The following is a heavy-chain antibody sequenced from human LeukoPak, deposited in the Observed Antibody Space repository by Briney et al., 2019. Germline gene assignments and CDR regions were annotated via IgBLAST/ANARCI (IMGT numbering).Heavy chain of an antibody. J-gene: IGHJ4*02. CDR3: ARDRYSSSWYYFDY. CDR1: GFTFDDYG. CDR2: ITWNSGKI. Sequence: GGSLRLSCAASGFTFDDYGMHWVRQAPGKGLEWVSGITWNSGKIGYADSVKGRFTISRDNVGNSLYLQMNSLRAEDTALYYCARDRYSSSWYYFDYWGQGTLVTVSS. D-gene: IGHD6-13*01. V-gene: IGHV3-9*01.